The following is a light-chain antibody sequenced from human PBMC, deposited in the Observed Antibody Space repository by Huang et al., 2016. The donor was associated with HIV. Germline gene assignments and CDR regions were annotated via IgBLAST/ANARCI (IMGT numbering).Light chain of an antibody. Sequence: DIQMTQSPSSLSASVGDRVTIICRASQGISKSLAWYQQEPGKAPKHLLYATSKLEGGVPSRFSGSGSGTHYTLAISTLQPEDLATYYCQQYQSVPWTFGQGTKVAI. CDR2: ATS. V-gene: IGKV1-NL1*01. CDR3: QQYQSVPWT. CDR1: QGISKS. J-gene: IGKJ1*01.